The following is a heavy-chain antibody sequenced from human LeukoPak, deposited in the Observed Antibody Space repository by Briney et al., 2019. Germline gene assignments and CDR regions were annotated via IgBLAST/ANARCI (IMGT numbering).Heavy chain of an antibody. D-gene: IGHD5-12*01. CDR1: GFSFSSYA. V-gene: IGHV3-30*04. CDR2: ISYDGSNK. Sequence: PGGALRVSCAASGFSFSSYAMHWVRQAPGKGLEWVAVISYDGSNKYYADSVKGRFTISRDNSKNTLYLQMNSLRAEDTAVYYCARGGRSGYDLRFDYWGQGTLVTVSS. J-gene: IGHJ4*02. CDR3: ARGGRSGYDLRFDY.